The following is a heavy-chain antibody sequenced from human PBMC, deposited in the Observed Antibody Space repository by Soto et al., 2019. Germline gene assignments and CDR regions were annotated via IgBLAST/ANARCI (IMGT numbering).Heavy chain of an antibody. V-gene: IGHV4-30-4*01. Sequence: SETLSLTCTVSGGSISSGDYYWSWIRQPPGKGLEWIGYIYYSGSTYYNPSLKSRVTISVDTSKNQFSLKLSSVTAADTAVYYCARAQPDIVLMVYATFDYWGQGTLVTVSS. J-gene: IGHJ4*02. CDR1: GGSISSGDYY. D-gene: IGHD2-8*01. CDR3: ARAQPDIVLMVYATFDY. CDR2: IYYSGST.